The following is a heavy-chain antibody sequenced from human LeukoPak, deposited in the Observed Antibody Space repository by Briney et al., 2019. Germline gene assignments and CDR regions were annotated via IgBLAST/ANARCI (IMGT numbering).Heavy chain of an antibody. D-gene: IGHD3-22*01. CDR3: ASSSDSSYGLDY. CDR1: GGSISSGGYS. J-gene: IGHJ4*02. V-gene: IGHV4-61*08. Sequence: SQTLSLTCAVSGGSISSGGYSWSWIRQPPGKGLEWIGYIYYSGSTNYNPSLKSRVTISVDTSKNQFSLKLSSVTAADTAVYYCASSSDSSYGLDYWGQGTLVTVSS. CDR2: IYYSGST.